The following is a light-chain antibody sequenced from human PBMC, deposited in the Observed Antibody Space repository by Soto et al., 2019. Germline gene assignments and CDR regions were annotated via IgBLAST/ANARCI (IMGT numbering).Light chain of an antibody. V-gene: IGLV2-8*01. CDR3: SSYAGTNVV. CDR2: EVN. J-gene: IGLJ2*01. Sequence: QSALTQPPSASGSPGQSVTISCTGTSSDVGGYNFVSWYQQHPGKAPKLMIFEVNKRPSGVPDRFSGSKSGNTASLTVSGLQAEDEADYYCSSYAGTNVVFGGGT. CDR1: SSDVGGYNF.